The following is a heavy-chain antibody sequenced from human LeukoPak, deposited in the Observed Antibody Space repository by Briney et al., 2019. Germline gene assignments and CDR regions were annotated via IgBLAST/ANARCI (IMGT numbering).Heavy chain of an antibody. Sequence: PGTLSLTCDVSGGSIDITNYWSWVRPAPGKGLEWIGEISHSGTTNYNPSLRSRVTMFLDRANNQFSLSLTSVTAADSAVYYCTRENRPFCPFAYWGQGVLVTVSS. V-gene: IGHV4-4*03. CDR1: GGSIDITNY. J-gene: IGHJ4*02. D-gene: IGHD2/OR15-2a*01. CDR2: ISHSGTT. CDR3: TRENRPFCPFAY.